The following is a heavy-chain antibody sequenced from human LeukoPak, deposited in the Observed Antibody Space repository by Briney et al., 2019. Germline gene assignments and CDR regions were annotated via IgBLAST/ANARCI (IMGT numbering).Heavy chain of an antibody. CDR1: GFTFSSYG. CDR3: ANLVHYDSSGYY. J-gene: IGHJ4*02. V-gene: IGHV3-30*18. D-gene: IGHD3-22*01. Sequence: GGSLRLSCAVSGFTFSSYGMHWVRQAPGKGLEWVAVISYDGSNKYYADSVKGRFTISRDNSKNTLYLQMNSLRAEDTAVYYCANLVHYDSSGYYWGQGTLVTVSS. CDR2: ISYDGSNK.